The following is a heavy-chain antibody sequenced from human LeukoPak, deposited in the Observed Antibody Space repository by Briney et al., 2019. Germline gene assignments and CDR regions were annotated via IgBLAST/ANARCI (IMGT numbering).Heavy chain of an antibody. D-gene: IGHD3-16*01. CDR2: INHNGNVN. V-gene: IGHV3-7*03. Sequence: GGSLRLSCAASGFTFSSYWMNWARQAPGKGLEWVASINHNGNVNYYVDSVKGRFTISRDNAKNSLYLQMSNLRAEDTAVYFCARGGGLDVWGQGTTATVSS. CDR1: GFTFSSYW. CDR3: ARGGGLDV. J-gene: IGHJ6*02.